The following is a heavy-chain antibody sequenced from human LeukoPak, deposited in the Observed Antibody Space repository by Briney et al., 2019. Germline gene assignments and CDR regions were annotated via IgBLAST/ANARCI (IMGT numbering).Heavy chain of an antibody. J-gene: IGHJ6*02. Sequence: GGSLRLSCAASGFTFSSYGMHWVRQAPGKGLEWVAVISYDGSNKYYADSVKGRFTISRDNSKNTLYLQMNSLRAEDTAVYYCAKDRRDYGDYPYYYGMDVWGQGTTVTVSS. CDR2: ISYDGSNK. D-gene: IGHD4-17*01. CDR1: GFTFSSYG. V-gene: IGHV3-30*18. CDR3: AKDRRDYGDYPYYYGMDV.